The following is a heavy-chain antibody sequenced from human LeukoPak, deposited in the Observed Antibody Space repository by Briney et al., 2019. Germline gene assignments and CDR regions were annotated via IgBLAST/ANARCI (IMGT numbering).Heavy chain of an antibody. J-gene: IGHJ4*02. Sequence: PGGSLRLSCAASGFTLSSYGMSWVRQAPGKGLELGSAISGSGGSTYYADSVKGRFTISRDNSKNTLYLQMSSLRAEDKAVYYCAKEWEGDDILTGYPNGLFDYWGQGTLVTVSS. CDR2: ISGSGGST. CDR1: GFTLSSYG. CDR3: AKEWEGDDILTGYPNGLFDY. V-gene: IGHV3-23*01. D-gene: IGHD3-9*01.